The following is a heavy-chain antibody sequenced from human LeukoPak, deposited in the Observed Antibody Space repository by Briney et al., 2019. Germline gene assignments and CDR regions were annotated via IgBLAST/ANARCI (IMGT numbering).Heavy chain of an antibody. CDR3: ARGRIFDY. Sequence: SETLSLTCAVYGGSFSGYDWSWIRQPPGKGLEWIGEINHSGSTNYNPSLKSRVTISVDTSKNQFSLKLSSVTAADTAAYYCARGRIFDYWGQGTLVTVSS. V-gene: IGHV4-34*01. D-gene: IGHD1-14*01. CDR2: INHSGST. CDR1: GGSFSGYD. J-gene: IGHJ4*02.